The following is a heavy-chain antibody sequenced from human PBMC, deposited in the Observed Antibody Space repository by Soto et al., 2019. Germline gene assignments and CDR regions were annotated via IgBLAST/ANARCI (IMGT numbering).Heavy chain of an antibody. CDR1: GGSFSGYY. CDR3: ARVSRGCTNGVCYTDYYYYMDV. CDR2: INHSGST. Sequence: PSETLSLTCAVYGGSFSGYYWSWIRQPPGKGLEWIGEINHSGSTNYNPSLKSRVTISVDTSKNQFSLKLSSVTAADTAVYYCARVSRGCTNGVCYTDYYYYMDVWGKGTTVTVSS. D-gene: IGHD2-8*01. V-gene: IGHV4-34*01. J-gene: IGHJ6*03.